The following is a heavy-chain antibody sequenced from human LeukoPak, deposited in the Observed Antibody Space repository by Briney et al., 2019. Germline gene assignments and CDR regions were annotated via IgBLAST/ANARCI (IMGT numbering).Heavy chain of an antibody. V-gene: IGHV3-30*18. Sequence: GGSLRLSCAVSGFTIGSYGMHWVRQAPVKGLEWVAVISYDGSNKYYADSVKGRFTISRDNSKNTLYLQMNSLRAEDTAVYYCAKTKLRYFDWFDYWGQGTLVTVSS. CDR2: ISYDGSNK. D-gene: IGHD3-9*01. CDR3: AKTKLRYFDWFDY. CDR1: GFTIGSYG. J-gene: IGHJ4*02.